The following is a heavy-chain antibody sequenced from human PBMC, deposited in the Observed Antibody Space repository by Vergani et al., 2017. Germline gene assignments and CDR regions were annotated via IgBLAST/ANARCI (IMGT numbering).Heavy chain of an antibody. Sequence: EVQLVESGGGLVQPGGSLRLSCAASGFTFSDHYMDWVRQAPGKGLELVGRTRNKANSYNTEYAASVKGRFTISRDDSKNSLYLQMNSLKTEDTAVYYCARGAHLDWGQGTLVTVSS. CDR2: TRNKANSYNT. CDR1: GFTFSDHY. V-gene: IGHV3-72*01. CDR3: ARGAHLD. J-gene: IGHJ4*02.